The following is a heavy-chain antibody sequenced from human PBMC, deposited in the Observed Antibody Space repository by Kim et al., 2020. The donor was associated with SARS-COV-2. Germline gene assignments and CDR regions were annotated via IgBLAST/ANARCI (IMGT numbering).Heavy chain of an antibody. D-gene: IGHD3-22*01. CDR3: ARERDDYDSSGYYYYFDY. J-gene: IGHJ4*02. Sequence: GRFTHSRDKPKNSLYLQMNSLRAEDTAVYYCARERDDYDSSGYYYYFDYWGQGTLVTVSS. V-gene: IGHV3-11*05.